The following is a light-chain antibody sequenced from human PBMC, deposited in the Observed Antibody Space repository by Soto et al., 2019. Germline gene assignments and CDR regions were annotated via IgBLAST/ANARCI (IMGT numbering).Light chain of an antibody. CDR1: SSDVGASNY. V-gene: IGLV2-8*01. CDR3: SSFASSNTWV. Sequence: QSVLTQPPSASGSPGQSVTISCTGTSSDVGASNYVSWYQQHAGKAPKLVIYEVTKRPSGVPDRFSGSKSANTASLTVSGLQAEDEADYYCSSFASSNTWVFGGGTKLTVL. CDR2: EVT. J-gene: IGLJ3*02.